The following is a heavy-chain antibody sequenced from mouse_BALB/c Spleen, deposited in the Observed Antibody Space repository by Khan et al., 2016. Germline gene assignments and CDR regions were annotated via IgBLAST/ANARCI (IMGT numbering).Heavy chain of an antibody. J-gene: IGHJ4*01. D-gene: IGHD2-1*01. CDR1: GYRFSSYW. V-gene: IGHV1-9*01. CDR3: ARGAALLENAMDY. CDR2: YLPGNGST. Sequence: QVQLQQSGAELMKPGASVKISCKATGYRFSSYWIERVKQRPGHGLEWFGEYLPGNGSTNYNAKFKGQASFTADTSSNPAYLQLSSLTTEDSAVYYCARGAALLENAMDYWGQGTSATVSS.